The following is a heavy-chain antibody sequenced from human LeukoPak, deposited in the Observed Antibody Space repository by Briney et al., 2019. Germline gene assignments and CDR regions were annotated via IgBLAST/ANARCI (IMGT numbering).Heavy chain of an antibody. CDR1: GSISGHY. Sequence: SETLSLTCTVSGSISGHYWSWIRQHPGRGLEWIGCIHYSGSIHYTPSLKSRVTISVDTSKNQFSLQLSSVTAADTAVYYCAGGIDSRKVGYWGQGTLVTVSS. J-gene: IGHJ4*02. V-gene: IGHV4-59*06. D-gene: IGHD6-13*01. CDR2: IHYSGSI. CDR3: AGGIDSRKVGY.